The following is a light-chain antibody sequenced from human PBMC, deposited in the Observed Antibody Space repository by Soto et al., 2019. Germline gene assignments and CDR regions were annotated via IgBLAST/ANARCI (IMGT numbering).Light chain of an antibody. J-gene: IGKJ1*01. CDR3: QQYKTYWT. CDR1: QGVSNS. CDR2: KAS. Sequence: DIQVTQSPSTLSASVGDRVTITCRASQGVSNSLAWYQRRPGKAPKLLIYKASSLQSGVSSRFSDGGSGTEFTLTISSLQPDDFATYYCQQYKTYWTFGPGTKVDIK. V-gene: IGKV1-5*03.